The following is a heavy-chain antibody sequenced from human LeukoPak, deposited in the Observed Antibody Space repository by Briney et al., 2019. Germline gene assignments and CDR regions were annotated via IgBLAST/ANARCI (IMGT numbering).Heavy chain of an antibody. CDR2: VSVSGGTT. CDR1: GFTFNSYA. J-gene: IGHJ5*02. CDR3: AKAGISTYYYDH. D-gene: IGHD3-22*01. V-gene: IGHV3-23*01. Sequence: PGGSLRLSCAASGFTFNSYAMSWVRQAPGKGLEWVSGVSVSGGTTYYADSVKGRFTISRDNSKNSVYLQTNSLRAEDTAVYFCAKAGISTYYYDHWGQGTLVTASS.